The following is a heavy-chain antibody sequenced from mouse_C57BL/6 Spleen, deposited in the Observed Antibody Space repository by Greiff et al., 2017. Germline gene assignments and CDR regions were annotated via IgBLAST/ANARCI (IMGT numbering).Heavy chain of an antibody. J-gene: IGHJ4*01. CDR1: GYSFTGYY. D-gene: IGHD2-3*01. Sequence: VQLQQSGPELVKPGASVKISCKASGYSFTGYYMNWVKQSPEKSLEWIGEINPSTGGTTYNQKFKAKATLTVDKSSSTAYMQLKSLTSEDSAVYYCARGGGYYYYAMDYWGQGTSVTVSS. CDR2: INPSTGGT. CDR3: ARGGGYYYYAMDY. V-gene: IGHV1-42*01.